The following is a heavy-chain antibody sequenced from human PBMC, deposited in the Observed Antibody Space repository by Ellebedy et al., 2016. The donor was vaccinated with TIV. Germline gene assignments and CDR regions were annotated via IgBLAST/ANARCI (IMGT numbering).Heavy chain of an antibody. V-gene: IGHV3-23*01. CDR1: GFTFRSYA. CDR2: ISGTGGST. Sequence: PGGSLRLSCAASGFTFRSYAMTWVRQAPGKGLEWVSTISGTGGSTYFAASVKGRFTISRDNSKNTLYLQMSSLSAEDTAVYYCAKDRSGYPPATGAVDYWGQGTLVTVSS. CDR3: AKDRSGYPPATGAVDY. D-gene: IGHD3-10*01. J-gene: IGHJ4*02.